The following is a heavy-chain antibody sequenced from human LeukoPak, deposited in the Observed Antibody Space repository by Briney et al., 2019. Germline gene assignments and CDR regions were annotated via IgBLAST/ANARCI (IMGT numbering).Heavy chain of an antibody. CDR2: IYYSGST. Sequence: SETLSLTCTVSGGSISSYYWSWIRQPPGKGLEWIGYIYYSGSTNYNPSLTSRVTISVDTSKNQFSLKLSSVTAADTAVYYCARATPDSSGYYLFDYWGQGTLVTVSS. CDR1: GGSISSYY. D-gene: IGHD3-22*01. J-gene: IGHJ4*02. CDR3: ARATPDSSGYYLFDY. V-gene: IGHV4-59*01.